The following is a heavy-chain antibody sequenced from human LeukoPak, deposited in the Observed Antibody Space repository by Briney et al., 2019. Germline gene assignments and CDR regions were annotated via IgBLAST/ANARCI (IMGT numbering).Heavy chain of an antibody. D-gene: IGHD1-1*01. J-gene: IGHJ4*02. Sequence: AGGSLRLSCAASGFTFDDYAMHWVRQAPGKGLEWVSGISWNSGSIGYADSVKGRFTISRDNAKNSLYLQMNSLRAEDTALYYCAKGNDLVTGFDYWGQGTLVTVSS. CDR1: GFTFDDYA. CDR3: AKGNDLVTGFDY. V-gene: IGHV3-9*01. CDR2: ISWNSGSI.